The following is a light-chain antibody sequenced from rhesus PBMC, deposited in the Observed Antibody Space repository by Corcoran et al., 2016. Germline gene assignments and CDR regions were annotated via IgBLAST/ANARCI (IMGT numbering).Light chain of an antibody. CDR3: QHGYSILT. V-gene: IGKV1-25*01. J-gene: IGKJ4*01. CDR2: KAS. CDR1: QGISIK. Sequence: DIQMTQSPSSLSASVGDRVTITCRASQGISIKLAWYQQKPGKVPKLLIYKASTLQSGIPSRFSGSGSGTDFTPTISGLQHEYFATYCCQHGYSILTFGGGTKVEIK.